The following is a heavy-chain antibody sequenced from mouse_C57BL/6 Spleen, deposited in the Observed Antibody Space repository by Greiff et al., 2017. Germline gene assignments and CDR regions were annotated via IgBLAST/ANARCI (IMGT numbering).Heavy chain of an antibody. J-gene: IGHJ4*01. D-gene: IGHD1-1*01. Sequence: DVQLQESGEGLVKPGGSLKLSCAASGFTFSSYAMSWVRQTPEKRLEWVAYISSGGDYIYYADTVKGRFTISRDNARNTLYLQMSSLKSEDTAMYYCTRDRITTVVAPYAMDYWGQGTSVTVSS. V-gene: IGHV5-9-1*02. CDR1: GFTFSSYA. CDR2: ISSGGDYI. CDR3: TRDRITTVVAPYAMDY.